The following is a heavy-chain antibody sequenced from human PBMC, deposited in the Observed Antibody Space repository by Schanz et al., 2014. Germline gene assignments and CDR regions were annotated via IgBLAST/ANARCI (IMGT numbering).Heavy chain of an antibody. V-gene: IGHV1-18*01. CDR3: ARDRRRYCSTASCLHDNWFDP. CDR2: ISGSNGNT. Sequence: QVQLVQSGAEVKKPGSSVKVSCKASRSTFSSYTISWVRQARGQGLEWLGWISGSNGNTNYTQKFQGRVTMTIDPYTSTAYMELRSLRSDDTAVYYCARDRRRYCSTASCLHDNWFDPWGQGTLVIVSS. D-gene: IGHD2-2*01. J-gene: IGHJ5*02. CDR1: RSTFSSYT.